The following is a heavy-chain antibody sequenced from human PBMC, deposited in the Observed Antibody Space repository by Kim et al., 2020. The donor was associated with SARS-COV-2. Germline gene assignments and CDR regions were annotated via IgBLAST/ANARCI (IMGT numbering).Heavy chain of an antibody. D-gene: IGHD2-2*01. Sequence: GGSLRLSCAASGFTFSSYGMHWVRQAPGKGLEWVAVIWYDGSNKYYADSVKGRFTISRDNSKNTLYLQMNSLRAEDTAVYYCARDRTVVVPAAMSSGNYYGMDVWGQGTTVTVSS. V-gene: IGHV3-33*01. J-gene: IGHJ6*02. CDR2: IWYDGSNK. CDR3: ARDRTVVVPAAMSSGNYYGMDV. CDR1: GFTFSSYG.